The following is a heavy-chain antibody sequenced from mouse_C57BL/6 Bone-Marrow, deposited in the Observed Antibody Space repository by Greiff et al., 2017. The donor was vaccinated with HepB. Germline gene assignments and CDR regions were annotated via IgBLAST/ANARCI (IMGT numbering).Heavy chain of an antibody. V-gene: IGHV14-4*01. D-gene: IGHD1-1*01. CDR1: GYTFTSYW. CDR3: TTEITTVVATRDYAMDY. Sequence: VQLQQPGAELVKPGASVKLSCKSSGYTFTSYWMHWVKQRPGRGLEWIGWIDPENGDTEYASKFQGKATITADTSSNTAYLQLSSLTSEDTAVYYCTTEITTVVATRDYAMDYWGQGTSVTVSS. CDR2: IDPENGDT. J-gene: IGHJ4*01.